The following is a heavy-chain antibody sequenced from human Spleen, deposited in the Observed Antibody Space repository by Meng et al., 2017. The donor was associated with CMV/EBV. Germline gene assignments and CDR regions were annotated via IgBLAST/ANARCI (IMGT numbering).Heavy chain of an antibody. CDR3: AREGDTQRGYYTPFDF. J-gene: IGHJ4*02. D-gene: IGHD1-26*01. V-gene: IGHV1-18*01. CDR1: GYTVPTDG. CDR2: ISGYKGNT. Sequence: GYTVPTDGISWTRQAPGQGLEWRGMISGYKGNTVYAQKVQGRLTLTTDTSTRTAYMALRSLRSDDTAVYYCAREGDTQRGYYTPFDFWGPGTLVTVSS.